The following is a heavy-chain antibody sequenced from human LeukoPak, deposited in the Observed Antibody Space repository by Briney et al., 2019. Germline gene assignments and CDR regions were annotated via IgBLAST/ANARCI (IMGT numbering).Heavy chain of an antibody. J-gene: IGHJ4*02. CDR2: ISNSGTWI. Sequence: KPGGSLRLSCTASGFIFSDYYMGWIRQAPGRGLEWISYISNSGTWIRYADSVKGRFTISRDNAKNSLYLQMNSLRAEDTAVYYCARDYGGSSPFDYWGQGTLVTVSS. V-gene: IGHV3-11*04. CDR3: ARDYGGSSPFDY. D-gene: IGHD4-23*01. CDR1: GFIFSDYY.